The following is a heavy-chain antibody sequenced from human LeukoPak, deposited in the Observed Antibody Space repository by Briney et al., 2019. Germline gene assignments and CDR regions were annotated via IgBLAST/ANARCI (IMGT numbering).Heavy chain of an antibody. V-gene: IGHV3-23*01. J-gene: IGHJ4*02. CDR1: GFTFSSYA. CDR2: ISGSGGST. Sequence: AGGSLRLSCAASGFTFSSYAMSWVRQAPGKGLEWVSGISGSGGSTYYADSVKGRFTISRDNAKYSLYLQMNSLRAEDTAVYYCVGGPGYWGQGTLVTVSS. D-gene: IGHD3-10*01. CDR3: VGGPGY.